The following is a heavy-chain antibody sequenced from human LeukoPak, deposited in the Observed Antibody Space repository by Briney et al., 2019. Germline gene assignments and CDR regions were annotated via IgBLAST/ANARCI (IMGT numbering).Heavy chain of an antibody. J-gene: IGHJ4*02. V-gene: IGHV6-1*01. CDR3: VRDPGGTLFDS. Sequence: RSQTLSLTCVISGDSVSRNTASWNWIRQSPSRGLEWLGRTYYRSKWYNDFAESVKSRITFSADTSKNQLTPQLNSVTPDDTAVYYCVRDPGGTLFDSWGQGTLVAVSS. CDR2: TYYRSKWYN. CDR1: GDSVSRNTAS.